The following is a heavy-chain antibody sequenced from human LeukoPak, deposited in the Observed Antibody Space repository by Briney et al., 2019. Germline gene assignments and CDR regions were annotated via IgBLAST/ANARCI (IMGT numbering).Heavy chain of an antibody. V-gene: IGHV3-23*01. Sequence: GRSLRLSCAASGFTFSSYAMSWVRQAPGKGLEWVSDISGSGGSTYYADSVKGRFTISRDNSKNTLYLQMNSLRAEDTAVYYCAKGTMYDFWSGYPDYWGQGTLVTVSS. CDR2: ISGSGGST. CDR3: AKGTMYDFWSGYPDY. J-gene: IGHJ4*02. CDR1: GFTFSSYA. D-gene: IGHD3-3*01.